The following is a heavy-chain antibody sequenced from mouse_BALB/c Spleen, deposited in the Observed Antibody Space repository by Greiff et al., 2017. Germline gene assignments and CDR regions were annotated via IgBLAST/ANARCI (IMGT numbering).Heavy chain of an antibody. Sequence: QVQLQQSGAELMKPGASVKISCKATGFTFSSYWMNWIKQRPGQGLEWIGRIAPGSGSTYYTEMFKGQATLTVDTSSSTAYIQLSSLSSEDSAVYFSARSNDFLFAYWGQGTLVTVSA. CDR3: ARSNDFLFAY. CDR2: IAPGSGST. CDR1: GFTFSSYW. V-gene: IGHV1-56*01. J-gene: IGHJ3*01. D-gene: IGHD2-4*01.